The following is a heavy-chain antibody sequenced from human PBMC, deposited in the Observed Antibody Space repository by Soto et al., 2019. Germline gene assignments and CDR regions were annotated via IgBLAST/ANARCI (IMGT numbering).Heavy chain of an antibody. D-gene: IGHD2-2*01. CDR3: ARLRRGYQPLSPRAYFYTMDV. Sequence: QVQLVQSGGELKKPGASVKVSCKASGYTFTMYGITWVRQAPGQGLEWMGWISASSNGTNYAQKLQGRVTMTTDTSTSTGYMELRSLRSDDTAVYFCARLRRGYQPLSPRAYFYTMDVWDQGTTVTVSS. J-gene: IGHJ6*02. CDR2: ISASSNGT. V-gene: IGHV1-18*01. CDR1: GYTFTMYG.